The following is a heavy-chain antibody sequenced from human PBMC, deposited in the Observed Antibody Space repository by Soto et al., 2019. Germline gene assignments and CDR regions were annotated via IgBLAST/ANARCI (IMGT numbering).Heavy chain of an antibody. V-gene: IGHV1-69*13. Sequence: SVKVSCKASGGTFSSYAISWVRQAPGQGLEWMGGIIPIFGTANYAQKFQGRVTITADESTSTAYMELSSLRSEDTAVYYCARDSTLTPYYDSTGYPGLHWGQGTLVTVSS. CDR1: GGTFSSYA. CDR3: ARDSTLTPYYDSTGYPGLH. J-gene: IGHJ4*02. D-gene: IGHD3-22*01. CDR2: IIPIFGTA.